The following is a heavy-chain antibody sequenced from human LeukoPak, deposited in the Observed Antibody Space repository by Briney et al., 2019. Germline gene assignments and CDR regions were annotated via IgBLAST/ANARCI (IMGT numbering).Heavy chain of an antibody. CDR3: ASEKDGSGSYYNWFDP. CDR2: INPSGGST. CDR1: VYTFTSYY. J-gene: IGHJ5*02. Sequence: ASVNVSCKASVYTFTSYYMHWVRQAAGKGLEWMGIINPSGGSTSYAQKFQGRVTMTRDTSTSTVYMELSSLRSEDTAVYYCASEKDGSGSYYNWFDPWGQGTLVTVSS. D-gene: IGHD3-10*01. V-gene: IGHV1-46*01.